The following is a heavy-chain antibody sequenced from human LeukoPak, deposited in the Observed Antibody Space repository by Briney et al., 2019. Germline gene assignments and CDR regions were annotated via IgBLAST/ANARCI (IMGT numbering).Heavy chain of an antibody. V-gene: IGHV5-51*01. Sequence: TTGESLKISCKGSGYSFTSYWIGWVRQMPGKGLEWMGIIYPGDSDTRYSPSFQGQVTISADKSISTAYLQWSSLKASDTAMYYCARQKYCSGGSCYGDYWGQGTLVTASS. CDR3: ARQKYCSGGSCYGDY. J-gene: IGHJ4*02. D-gene: IGHD2-15*01. CDR2: IYPGDSDT. CDR1: GYSFTSYW.